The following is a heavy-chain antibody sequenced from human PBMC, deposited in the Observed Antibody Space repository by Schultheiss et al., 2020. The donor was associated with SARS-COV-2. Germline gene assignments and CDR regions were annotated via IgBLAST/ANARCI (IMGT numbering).Heavy chain of an antibody. D-gene: IGHD6-19*01. J-gene: IGHJ4*02. Sequence: GGSLRLSCAASGFTFSGYAMHWVRQAPGKGLEWVAVISYDGSNKYYADSVKGRFTISRDNSKNTLYLQMNSLRAEDTAVYYCARDPRWLVLFDYWGQGTLVTVSS. CDR3: ARDPRWLVLFDY. V-gene: IGHV3-30-3*01. CDR2: ISYDGSNK. CDR1: GFTFSGYA.